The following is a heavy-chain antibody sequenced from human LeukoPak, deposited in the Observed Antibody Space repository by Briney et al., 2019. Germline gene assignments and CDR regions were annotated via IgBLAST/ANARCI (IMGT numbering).Heavy chain of an antibody. CDR2: ISGSGGST. D-gene: IGHD3-22*01. V-gene: IGHV3-23*01. J-gene: IGHJ4*02. Sequence: GGSLRLPCAASGFTFSSYAMSWVRQAPGKGLEWVSAISGSGGSTYYADSVKGRFTISRDNSKNTLYLQMNSLRAEDTAVYYCAKDRDHNYYDSSGYYYWGQGTLVTVSS. CDR3: AKDRDHNYYDSSGYYY. CDR1: GFTFSSYA.